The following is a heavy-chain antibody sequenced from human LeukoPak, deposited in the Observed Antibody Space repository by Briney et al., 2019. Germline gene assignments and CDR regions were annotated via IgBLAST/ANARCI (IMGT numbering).Heavy chain of an antibody. D-gene: IGHD3-10*02. CDR2: MNPNSGNT. V-gene: IGHV1-8*01. J-gene: IGHJ6*02. CDR3: ARGPVDAVFGVSTED. CDR1: GYTFTSYD. Sequence: GASVKVSCKASGYTFTSYDINWVRQATGQGLEWMGWMNPNSGNTGYAQKFQGRVSMTRDTSISTAYMELSSLRSEDTAVYYCARGPVDAVFGVSTEDWGQGTTVTVFS.